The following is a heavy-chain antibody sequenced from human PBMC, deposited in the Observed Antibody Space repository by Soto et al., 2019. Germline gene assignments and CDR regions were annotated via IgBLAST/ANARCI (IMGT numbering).Heavy chain of an antibody. Sequence: EVQLVESGGGLVKSGGSLRLSCAASGFTFSSYSMNWVRQAPGKGLEWVSSISSSSSYIYYADSVKGRFTISRDNAKNSLYLQMNSLRAEDTAVYYCARGLPYDILTGYYIDYFDYWGQGTLVTVSS. D-gene: IGHD3-9*01. CDR1: GFTFSSYS. CDR3: ARGLPYDILTGYYIDYFDY. V-gene: IGHV3-21*01. J-gene: IGHJ4*02. CDR2: ISSSSSYI.